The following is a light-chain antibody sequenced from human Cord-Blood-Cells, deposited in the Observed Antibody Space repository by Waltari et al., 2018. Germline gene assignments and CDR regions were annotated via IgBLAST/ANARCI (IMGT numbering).Light chain of an antibody. CDR1: QSVSSSY. Sequence: DIVLKQSPGTLSFSPGERATLPCRASQSVSSSYLAWYQQKPGQAPRLLIYGASSRATGIPDRFSGSGSGTDFTLTISRLEPEDFAVYYCQQYGSSPQAFGGGTKVEIK. CDR3: QQYGSSPQA. J-gene: IGKJ4*01. V-gene: IGKV3-20*01. CDR2: GAS.